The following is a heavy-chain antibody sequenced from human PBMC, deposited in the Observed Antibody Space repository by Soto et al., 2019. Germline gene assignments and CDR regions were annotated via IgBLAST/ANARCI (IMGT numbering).Heavy chain of an antibody. CDR2: IGPYNGNT. J-gene: IGHJ4*02. Sequence: QVQLVQSGAEVKKPGASVKVSCKSSGYNFRNYGITWVRQAPGQGLEWMGWIGPYNGNTNYAQKFHGRVTMTTDTSTSTAYMELRSLRSDDTALYYCARDSLPLAVAAPDNWGQGTLVTVSS. D-gene: IGHD6-19*01. CDR1: GYNFRNYG. CDR3: ARDSLPLAVAAPDN. V-gene: IGHV1-18*01.